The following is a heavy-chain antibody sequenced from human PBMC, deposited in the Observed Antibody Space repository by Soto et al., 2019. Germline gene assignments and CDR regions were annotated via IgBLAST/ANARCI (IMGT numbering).Heavy chain of an antibody. Sequence: EVQLVESGGGLVQPGESLRLSCAASGFTFSYYWMYWVRQAPGKGLVWVSRIHSDGSSTTYADSVKGRFTISRDNARNTVYLQMNSLRVEDTAVYYCARGDRGAFDIWGQGTVVTVSS. CDR1: GFTFSYYW. CDR2: IHSDGSST. V-gene: IGHV3-74*01. CDR3: ARGDRGAFDI. J-gene: IGHJ3*02. D-gene: IGHD1-26*01.